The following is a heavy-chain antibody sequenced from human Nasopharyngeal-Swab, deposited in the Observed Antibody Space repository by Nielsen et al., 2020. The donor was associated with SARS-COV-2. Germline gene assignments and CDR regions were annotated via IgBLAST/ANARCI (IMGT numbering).Heavy chain of an antibody. D-gene: IGHD3-10*01. Sequence: VRQAPGKGLEWVAVISYDGGNKYYADSVKGRFTISRDNSKNTLYLQMNSLRAEDTAVYYCTRGPGGGMDVWGQGTTVTVSS. CDR3: TRGPGGGMDV. J-gene: IGHJ6*02. V-gene: IGHV3-30-3*01. CDR2: ISYDGGNK.